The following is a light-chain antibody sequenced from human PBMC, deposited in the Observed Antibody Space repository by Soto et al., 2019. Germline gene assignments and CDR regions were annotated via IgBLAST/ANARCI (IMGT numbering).Light chain of an antibody. V-gene: IGLV2-11*01. CDR3: CSFAGSYYV. Sequence: QSVLTQPRSVSGSPGQSVAICCTGTSRDVDGYDYVSWYQQHPGKAPKLLISEVYKRPSGVSNRFSGSKSGNTASLIISGLQADDEADYYCCSFAGSYYVFGTGTKVTVL. CDR1: SRDVDGYDY. J-gene: IGLJ1*01. CDR2: EVY.